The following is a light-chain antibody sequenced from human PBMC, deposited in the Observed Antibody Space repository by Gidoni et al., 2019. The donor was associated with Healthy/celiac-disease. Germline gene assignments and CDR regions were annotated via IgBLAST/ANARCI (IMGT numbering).Light chain of an antibody. V-gene: IGKV1-5*03. CDR2: KAS. CDR3: QQYNSYPAT. Sequence: DIQMTQSPATRSASVGDRVTITCRASQSISSGLAWYQQKPGKAPKLLIYKASSLESGVPSRFSGSGSGTEFTLTISSLQPDDFATYYCQQYNSYPATFGQGTKVEIK. CDR1: QSISSG. J-gene: IGKJ1*01.